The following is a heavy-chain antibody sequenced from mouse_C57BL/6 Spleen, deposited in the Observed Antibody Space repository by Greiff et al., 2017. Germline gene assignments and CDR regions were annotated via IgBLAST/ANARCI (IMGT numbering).Heavy chain of an antibody. CDR2: INPSSGYT. CDR3: AREGDYYGSTFDY. Sequence: QVQLQQSGAELAKPGASVKLSCKASGYTFTSYWMHWVKQRPGQGLEWIGYINPSSGYTKYNQKFKDKATLTADKSSSTAYMQLSSLTSEDSAVYSCAREGDYYGSTFDYWGQGTTLTVSS. V-gene: IGHV1-7*01. CDR1: GYTFTSYW. D-gene: IGHD1-1*01. J-gene: IGHJ2*01.